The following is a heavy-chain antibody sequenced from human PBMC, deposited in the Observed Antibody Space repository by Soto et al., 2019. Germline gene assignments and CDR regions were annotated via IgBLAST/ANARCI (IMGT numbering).Heavy chain of an antibody. CDR3: ARDDEYWANGMDL. Sequence: QVQLVESGGGVVQPGRSLRLSCAASGFTFSNYGMHWVRQAPGKGLGWVAVILNDGSNRYHADSVQARFTSSRDNSKNTMSLQLNSLRAEDTAVYYCARDDEYWANGMDLWGQGTTVTVS. CDR1: GFTFSNYG. J-gene: IGHJ6*02. D-gene: IGHD6-6*01. CDR2: ILNDGSNR. V-gene: IGHV3-33*01.